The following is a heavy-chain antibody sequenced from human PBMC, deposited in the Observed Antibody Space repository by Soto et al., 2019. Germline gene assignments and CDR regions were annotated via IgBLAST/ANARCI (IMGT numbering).Heavy chain of an antibody. V-gene: IGHV4-30-4*01. CDR3: ARAPVGLDTISYFDY. J-gene: IGHJ4*02. CDR1: GDSVSSVGFH. Sequence: PSETLSLTCTVSGDSVSSVGFHWAWLRRPPGKGLEWIGYIYNGGSTYYRPSLESRMHMSLGATRNHYSLRLTSVTAADTAVYFCARAPVGLDTISYFDYWGQGKMVTVYS. D-gene: IGHD3-3*01. CDR2: IYNGGST.